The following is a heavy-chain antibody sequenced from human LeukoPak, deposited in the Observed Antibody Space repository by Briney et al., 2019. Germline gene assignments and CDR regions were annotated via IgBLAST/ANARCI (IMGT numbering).Heavy chain of an antibody. V-gene: IGHV4-34*01. D-gene: IGHD2-15*01. CDR2: INHSGST. CDR1: GGSFSGYY. J-gene: IGHJ6*02. CDR3: ARGRGSGGNRYYYYGMDV. Sequence: SETLSLTCAVYGGSFSGYYWSWIRQPPGKGLEWIGEINHSGSTNYNPSLKSRVTISVDTSKNQFSLKLSFVTAADTAVYYCARGRGSGGNRYYYYGMDVWGQGTTVTVSS.